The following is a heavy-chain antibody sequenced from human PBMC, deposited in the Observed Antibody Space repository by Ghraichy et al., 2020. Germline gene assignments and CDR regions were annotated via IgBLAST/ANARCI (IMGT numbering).Heavy chain of an antibody. J-gene: IGHJ6*02. CDR2: ISGSGRSP. CDR3: AKDRLGGDTGYDFWSGDLYYYYGMDV. CDR1: GFTFSSYG. D-gene: IGHD3-3*01. Sequence: GGSLRLSCAASGFTFSSYGMNWVRQAPGKGLECVSGISGSGRSPFYADSVKGRFTISRDNSKNTLYLQMSSLRAEDTAVYYCAKDRLGGDTGYDFWSGDLYYYYGMDVWGQGTTVTVSS. V-gene: IGHV3-23*01.